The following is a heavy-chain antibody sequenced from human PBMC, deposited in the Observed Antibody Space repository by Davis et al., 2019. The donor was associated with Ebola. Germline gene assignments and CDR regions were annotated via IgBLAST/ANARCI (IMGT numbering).Heavy chain of an antibody. CDR1: GFIFSHYW. D-gene: IGHD4-23*01. CDR3: ASGDGRGNSYDMDV. Sequence: GESLKISCAASGFIFSHYWMSWVRQAPGKGPEWVAIIKQDGGEKYYVDSVKGRFTISRDNAKNSLFLQMNSLRAEDTALYYCASGDGRGNSYDMDVWGKGTTVTVSS. CDR2: IKQDGGEK. J-gene: IGHJ6*04. V-gene: IGHV3-7*03.